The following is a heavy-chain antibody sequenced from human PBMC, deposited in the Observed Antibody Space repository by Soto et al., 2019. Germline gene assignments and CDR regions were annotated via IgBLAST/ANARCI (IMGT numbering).Heavy chain of an antibody. J-gene: IGHJ4*02. CDR2: IYHSVST. V-gene: IGHV4-30-2*01. Sequence: QLQLQESGSGLVKPSQTLSLTCAVSGGSISSGGYSWSWIRQPPGQGLEWIGYIYHSVSTYYNPSLKSRVTISVDRSKNQFSLKLSSVTAADTAVYYCARAGGLGAVAVDYWGQGTLVTVSS. CDR1: GGSISSGGYS. D-gene: IGHD6-19*01. CDR3: ARAGGLGAVAVDY.